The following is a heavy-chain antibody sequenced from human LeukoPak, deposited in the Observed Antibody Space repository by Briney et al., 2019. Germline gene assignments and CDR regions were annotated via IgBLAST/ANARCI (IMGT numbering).Heavy chain of an antibody. CDR2: INPNSGGT. V-gene: IGHV1-2*02. J-gene: IGHJ6*03. CDR1: GYTFTRYY. Sequence: ASVKVSCKASGYTFTRYYMHWVRQAPGQGLEWMGWINPNSGGTNYAQKFKGRVTMTRDTSISTAYMELSRLRSDDTAVYYCARAPPDYYYFCFMAVWSKGTT. CDR3: ARAPPDYYYFCFMAV.